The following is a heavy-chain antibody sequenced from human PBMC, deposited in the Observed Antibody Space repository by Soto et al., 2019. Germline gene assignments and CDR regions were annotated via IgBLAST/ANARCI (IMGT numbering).Heavy chain of an antibody. D-gene: IGHD3-22*01. CDR1: GFTFSNAG. CDR2: IKGEADGGTT. V-gene: IGHV3-15*01. Sequence: SLRLSCAASGFTFSNAGMSWVRQAPGKGLEWVGRIKGEADGGTTDYAAPVKGRITISRDHSKDTLYLQMNSLKTEDTAVYYCTTGLSNGYYNFDYWGQGTPVTVS. J-gene: IGHJ4*02. CDR3: TTGLSNGYYNFDY.